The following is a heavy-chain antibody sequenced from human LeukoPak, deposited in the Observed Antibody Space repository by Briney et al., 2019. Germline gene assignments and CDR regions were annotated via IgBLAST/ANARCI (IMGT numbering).Heavy chain of an antibody. V-gene: IGHV4-61*02. J-gene: IGHJ4*02. CDR2: IYTSGST. Sequence: PSETLSLTCTVSGGSISSGSYYWSWLRQPAGKGLEWIGRIYTSGSTNYNPSLKSRVTISVDTSKNQFSLKLSSVTAADTAVYYCARESSYFDYWGQGTLVTVSS. CDR3: ARESSYFDY. CDR1: GGSISSGSYY. D-gene: IGHD2-2*01.